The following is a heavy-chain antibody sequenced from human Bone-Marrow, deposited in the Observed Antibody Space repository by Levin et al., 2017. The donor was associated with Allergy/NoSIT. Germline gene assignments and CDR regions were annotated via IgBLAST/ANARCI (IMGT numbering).Heavy chain of an antibody. CDR2: ISYDGSKK. CDR3: AKGDCGSINCPFDD. Sequence: GGSLRLSCAASDFTFGSYGMHWVRQAPGKGLEWVAVISYDGSKKYYADSVKGRFTISRDNSKNTLYLQMSSLRTEDTGVYYCAKGDCGSINCPFDDWGQGTLVTVSS. V-gene: IGHV3-30*18. J-gene: IGHJ4*02. CDR1: DFTFGSYG. D-gene: IGHD2-2*01.